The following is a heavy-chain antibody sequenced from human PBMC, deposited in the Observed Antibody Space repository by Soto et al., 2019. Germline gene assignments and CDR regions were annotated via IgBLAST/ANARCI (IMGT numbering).Heavy chain of an antibody. CDR1: GSSMSGFY. CDR3: AREDDGMDV. Sequence: SETLSLTCAVSGSSMSGFYWGWVRQPPGKGLEWIGSIFHSGNSYYNPSLKSRVILSVDTSKNQFSLNLTAAIAADTAVYYCAREDDGMDVWGQGTPVTVSS. CDR2: IFHSGNS. V-gene: IGHV4-38-2*02. J-gene: IGHJ6*02.